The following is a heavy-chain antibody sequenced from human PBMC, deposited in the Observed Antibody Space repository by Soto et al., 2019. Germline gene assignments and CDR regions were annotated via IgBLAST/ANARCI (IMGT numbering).Heavy chain of an antibody. Sequence: SGKVCYKASRGTFSSYAISWVRQAPGQGLEWMGGIIPIFGTANYAQKFQGRVTITADESTSTAYMELSSLRSEDTAVYYCARGQVDTAMDFDYWGQGTLVTVSS. CDR3: ARGQVDTAMDFDY. V-gene: IGHV1-69*13. CDR2: IIPIFGTA. CDR1: RGTFSSYA. D-gene: IGHD5-18*01. J-gene: IGHJ4*02.